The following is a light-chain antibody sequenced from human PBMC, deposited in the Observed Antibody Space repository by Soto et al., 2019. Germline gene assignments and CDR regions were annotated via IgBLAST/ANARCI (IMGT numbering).Light chain of an antibody. CDR3: SSYTSSSTYV. Sequence: QSVLTQPPSVSGSPGQSVAISCTGTISDVGGSNGVSWYQQPPGTAPKLIIYDVSNRPSGVPDRFSGSKSGNTASLIISGLQAEDEGDYYCSSYTSSSTYVFGTGTKVTVL. J-gene: IGLJ1*01. CDR2: DVS. CDR1: ISDVGGSNG. V-gene: IGLV2-18*02.